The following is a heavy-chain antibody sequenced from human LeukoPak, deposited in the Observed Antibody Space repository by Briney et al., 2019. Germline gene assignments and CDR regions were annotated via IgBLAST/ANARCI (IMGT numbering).Heavy chain of an antibody. CDR1: GYTFTSYY. Sequence: ASVTVSCKASGYTFTSYYMHWVRQAPGQGLEWMGIINPSGGSTSYAQKFQGRVTMTRDTSTSTVHMELSSLRSEDTAVYYCARGTGEFAMVRGVYYFDYWGQGTLVTVSS. D-gene: IGHD3-10*01. J-gene: IGHJ4*02. CDR3: ARGTGEFAMVRGVYYFDY. CDR2: INPSGGST. V-gene: IGHV1-46*01.